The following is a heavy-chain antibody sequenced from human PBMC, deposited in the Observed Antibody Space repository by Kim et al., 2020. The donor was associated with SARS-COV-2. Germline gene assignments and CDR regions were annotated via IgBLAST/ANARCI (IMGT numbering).Heavy chain of an antibody. CDR1: GGSISSSSYY. J-gene: IGHJ4*02. V-gene: IGHV4-39*07. Sequence: SETLSLTCTVSGGSISSSSYYWGWIRQPPGKGLEWIGSIYYSGSTYYNPSLKSRVTISVDTSKNQFSLKLSSVTAADTAVYYCARESRDYYDKNYFDYWGQGTLVTVSS. CDR3: ARESRDYYDKNYFDY. CDR2: IYYSGST. D-gene: IGHD3-22*01.